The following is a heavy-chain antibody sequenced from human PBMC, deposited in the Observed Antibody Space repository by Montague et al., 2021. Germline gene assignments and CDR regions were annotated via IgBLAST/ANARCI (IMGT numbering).Heavy chain of an antibody. J-gene: IGHJ5*02. Sequence: MYYADPVMGRFTISRDNAEISLYLQMNSLRSEDTAVYYCSPAVPVADDSWGQGTLVTVSS. V-gene: IGHV3-48*03. D-gene: IGHD2-2*01. CDR2: M. CDR3: SPAVPVADDS.